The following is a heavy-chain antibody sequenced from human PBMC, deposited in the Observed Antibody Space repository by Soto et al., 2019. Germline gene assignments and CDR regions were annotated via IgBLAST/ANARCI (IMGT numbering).Heavy chain of an antibody. J-gene: IGHJ4*02. D-gene: IGHD3-9*01. CDR2: IYYSGNT. CDR3: ARGYYDILTGYFYPGYYFDX. Sequence: PSETLSLTCTVSGGSISSSTYYWGWIRQPPGKGLEWIGSIYYSGNTYYNPSLKSRVTISVDTSKNQFSLKLSSVTAADTAVYYCARGYYDILTGYFYPGYYFDXWGQVTLVTVS. CDR1: GGSISSSTYY. V-gene: IGHV4-39*01.